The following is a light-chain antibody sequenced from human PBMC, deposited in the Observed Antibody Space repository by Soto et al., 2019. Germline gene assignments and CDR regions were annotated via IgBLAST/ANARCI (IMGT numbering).Light chain of an antibody. CDR2: DAS. Sequence: DIQMTQSPSSLSASVGDRLTITCQARQDITNYLNWYQHKPGKAPQLLIYDASSLETGAPPRFSGSGSGTEFAFTISSLQPEDTATYYCQQYENLPLTFGGGTKVEI. CDR1: QDITNY. CDR3: QQYENLPLT. V-gene: IGKV1-33*01. J-gene: IGKJ4*01.